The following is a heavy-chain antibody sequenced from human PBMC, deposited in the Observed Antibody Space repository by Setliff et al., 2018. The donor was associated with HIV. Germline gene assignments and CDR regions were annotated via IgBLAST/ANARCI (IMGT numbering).Heavy chain of an antibody. V-gene: IGHV4-4*09. CDR2: IYTSGSV. CDR3: ARSPRIGVAGEFEY. D-gene: IGHD6-19*01. J-gene: IGHJ4*02. Sequence: SETLSLTCTVSGGSISSYYWSWIRQPPGKGLEWIGYIYTSGSVNYNPSLNSRVTISVDTSKYQFSLKVNSVTAADTAVYYCARSPRIGVAGEFEYWGQGTLVTVSS. CDR1: GGSISSYY.